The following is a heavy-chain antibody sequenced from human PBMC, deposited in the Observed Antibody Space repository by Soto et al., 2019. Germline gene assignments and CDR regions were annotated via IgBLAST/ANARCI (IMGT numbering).Heavy chain of an antibody. J-gene: IGHJ4*02. CDR1: GFSLSSTRMA. Sequence: QITLKESGPTLVKPTQTLTLTCTFSGFSLSSTRMAVGWIRQPPGKALEWLALIYWDDDKRYSPFLKSRLTTPKDTSKTQVVLTMSNMDHVDTARYYCAHIVVAGLGYDFDYWGQGTLVTVSS. CDR2: IYWDDDK. D-gene: IGHD6-19*01. V-gene: IGHV2-5*02. CDR3: AHIVVAGLGYDFDY.